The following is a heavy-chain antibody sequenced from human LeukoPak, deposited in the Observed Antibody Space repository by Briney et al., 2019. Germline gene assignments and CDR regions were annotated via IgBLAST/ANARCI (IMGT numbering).Heavy chain of an antibody. CDR1: GFTFSNYA. J-gene: IGHJ4*02. CDR2: ISGSGIGT. CDR3: AGRHSISWFFDN. Sequence: GESLRLSCVASGFTFSNYAMSWVRQAPGKGLEWVSGISGSGIGTYYADSVKGRFTISRDNSKNTLYLQMNSLTAEDTAVYFCAGRHSISWFFDNWGQGTLVTVSS. V-gene: IGHV3-23*01. D-gene: IGHD6-13*01.